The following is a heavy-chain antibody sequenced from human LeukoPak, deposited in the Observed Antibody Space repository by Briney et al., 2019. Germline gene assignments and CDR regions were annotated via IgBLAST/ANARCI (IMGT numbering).Heavy chain of an antibody. Sequence: GESLKISCKGSGYRFTNYWIAWVRQMPGKGLEWMGSIHPADGYTRYSPSFQGQVTISTDPSIFTAYLQWSSLRASDTAIYYCARPHDTGVGASGSGWSYFDFWGQGALNTVSS. CDR2: IHPADGYT. V-gene: IGHV5-51*01. D-gene: IGHD6-19*01. CDR3: ARPHDTGVGASGSGWSYFDF. CDR1: GYRFTNYW. J-gene: IGHJ4*02.